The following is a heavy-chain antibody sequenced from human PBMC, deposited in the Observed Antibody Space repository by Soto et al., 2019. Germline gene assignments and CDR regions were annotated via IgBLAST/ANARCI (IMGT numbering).Heavy chain of an antibody. CDR3: TRLISAAHDY. CDR2: IRDRAYSYAT. J-gene: IGHJ4*02. D-gene: IGHD3-10*01. V-gene: IGHV3-73*01. CDR1: GFVFKDSS. Sequence: EVLLVESGGGMVQPGGSLKLSCAASGFVFKDSSIHWVRQASGKGLEWVGGIRDRAYSYATAYAESVKGRFTISRDDSNNTAYLQMSGLKTEDTAIYYCTRLISAAHDYWGQGTLVTVSS.